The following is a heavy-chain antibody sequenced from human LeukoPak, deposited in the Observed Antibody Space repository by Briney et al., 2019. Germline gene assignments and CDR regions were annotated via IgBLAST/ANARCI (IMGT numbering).Heavy chain of an antibody. Sequence: SETLSLTCAVYDESLNGYYWSWIRQPPGKGLEWIGEMNDSGRTTYNPSLESRATISAERSKNQFSLKLTSVTAADTAVYYCASGSWSRRFAPWGQGTLVTVTS. CDR3: ASGSWSRRFAP. CDR2: MNDSGRT. J-gene: IGHJ5*02. CDR1: DESLNGYY. V-gene: IGHV4-34*01. D-gene: IGHD1-14*01.